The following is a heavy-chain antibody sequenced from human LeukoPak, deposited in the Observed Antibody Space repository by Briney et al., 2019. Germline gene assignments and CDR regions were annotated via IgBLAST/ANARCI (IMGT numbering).Heavy chain of an antibody. CDR3: ARDRFDSSGYSYYYYYMDV. Sequence: QAKEKRREWVSSISNSSSYIYYADSVKGRFTISRDNAKNSLYLQMNSLRAEDTAVYYCARDRFDSSGYSYYYYYMDVWGKGTTVTVSS. V-gene: IGHV3-21*01. J-gene: IGHJ6*03. CDR2: ISNSSSYI. D-gene: IGHD3-22*01.